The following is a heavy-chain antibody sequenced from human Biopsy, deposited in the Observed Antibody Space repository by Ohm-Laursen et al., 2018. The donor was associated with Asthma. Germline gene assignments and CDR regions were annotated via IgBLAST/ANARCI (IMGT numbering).Heavy chain of an antibody. CDR2: IYHSGST. J-gene: IGHJ6*02. Sequence: SDTLSLTWAVSGGSISSSNWWSWVRQPPGKGLEWIGEIYHSGSTNYNPSLKSRVTISVDKSKNQFSLKLSSVTAADTAVYYCAKLRITMVQGVNINVEYYYGMDVWSQGTTVTVSS. V-gene: IGHV4-4*02. D-gene: IGHD3-10*01. CDR3: AKLRITMVQGVNINVEYYYGMDV. CDR1: GGSISSSNW.